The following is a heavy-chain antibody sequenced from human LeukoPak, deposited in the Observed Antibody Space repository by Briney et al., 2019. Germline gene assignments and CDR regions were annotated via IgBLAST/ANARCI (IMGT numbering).Heavy chain of an antibody. D-gene: IGHD2-2*01. CDR1: GFTFSNYA. CDR3: TKQNEVPAAMSASFDY. J-gene: IGHJ4*02. CDR2: ISGSGGST. Sequence: GGSLRLSCAASGFTFSNYAMSWVRQAPGKGLEWVSTISGSGGSTYYADSVKGQFTISRDSSKNTLYLQMNSLRAEDTAVYYCTKQNEVPAAMSASFDYWGQGTLVTVSS. V-gene: IGHV3-23*01.